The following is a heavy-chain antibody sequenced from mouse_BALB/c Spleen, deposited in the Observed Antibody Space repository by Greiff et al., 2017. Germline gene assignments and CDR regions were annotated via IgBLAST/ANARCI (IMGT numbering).Heavy chain of an antibody. Sequence: EVKLVESGPELVKPGASVKVSCKASGYAFTSYNMYWVKQSHGKSLEWIGYIDPYNGGTSYNQKFKGKATLTVDKSSSTAYMHLNSLTSEDSAVYYCARLGYYGNYGYFDVWGAGTTVTVSS. CDR2: IDPYNGGT. V-gene: IGHV1S135*01. D-gene: IGHD2-1*01. CDR3: ARLGYYGNYGYFDV. J-gene: IGHJ1*01. CDR1: GYAFTSYN.